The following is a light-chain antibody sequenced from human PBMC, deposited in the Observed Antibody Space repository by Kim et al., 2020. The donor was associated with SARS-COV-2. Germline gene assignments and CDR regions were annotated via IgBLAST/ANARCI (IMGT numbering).Light chain of an antibody. V-gene: IGLV3-21*04. J-gene: IGLJ1*01. Sequence: PGQTARIHCGGNNIGIKSVHWYQQKPGQAPVLVIYYDSDRPSGIPERFSGSNSGNTATLTISRVEVGDEADYYCQVWDSSADLNYVFGTGTKVTVL. CDR2: YDS. CDR3: QVWDSSADLNYV. CDR1: NIGIKS.